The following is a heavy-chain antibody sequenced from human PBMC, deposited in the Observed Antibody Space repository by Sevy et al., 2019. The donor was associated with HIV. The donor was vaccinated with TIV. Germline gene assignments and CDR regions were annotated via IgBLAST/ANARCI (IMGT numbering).Heavy chain of an antibody. CDR2: ISYDGNNK. CDR1: GFTFSSYA. CDR3: ARDGRKWELLHAFDI. J-gene: IGHJ3*02. D-gene: IGHD1-26*01. V-gene: IGHV3-30-3*01. Sequence: GGSLRLSCAASGFTFSSYAMHWVRQAPGKGLEWVAVISYDGNNKYYADSVKGRFTISRDNSKNTLYLQMNSLRAEDTAVYYCARDGRKWELLHAFDIWGQGTMVTVSS.